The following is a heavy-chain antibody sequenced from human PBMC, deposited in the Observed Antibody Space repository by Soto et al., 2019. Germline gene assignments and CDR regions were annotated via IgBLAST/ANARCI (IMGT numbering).Heavy chain of an antibody. CDR1: GFSFSSFA. CDR2: IGGSGIIT. V-gene: IGHV3-23*01. D-gene: IGHD2-15*01. J-gene: IGHJ4*02. CDR3: AKQNGYGGNTELEN. Sequence: PGGSLRLSCRASGFSFSSFAMTWIRQAPGKGLEWVSSIGGSGIITYYTDSVKGRFTISRDNSGNTLFLHMNSLRADDTAVYYCAKQNGYGGNTELENWGEGTL.